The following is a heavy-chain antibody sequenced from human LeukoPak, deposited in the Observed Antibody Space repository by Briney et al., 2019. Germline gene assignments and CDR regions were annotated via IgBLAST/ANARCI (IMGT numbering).Heavy chain of an antibody. V-gene: IGHV3-23*01. Sequence: PGGSLRLSCAASGLTFSSYAMSWVRQAPGKGLEWVSAISDNGGSTYYADSVKGRFTISRDNSKNSLYLQLNSLRAEDTAVYYCARGRIARLPYFDYWGQGTLVTVSS. J-gene: IGHJ4*02. D-gene: IGHD5-18*01. CDR3: ARGRIARLPYFDY. CDR1: GLTFSSYA. CDR2: ISDNGGST.